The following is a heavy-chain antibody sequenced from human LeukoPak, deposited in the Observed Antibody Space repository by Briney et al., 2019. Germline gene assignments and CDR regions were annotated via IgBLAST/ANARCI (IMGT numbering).Heavy chain of an antibody. CDR3: AKGDSIRITMIAVVPSFDI. V-gene: IGHV3-23*01. CDR2: ISGSGGST. D-gene: IGHD3-22*01. Sequence: PGGSLRLSCAASGFTFSSYAMSWVRQAPGKGLEWVSAISGSGGSTYYADSVKGRFTISRDNSKNTLYLQMNSLRAEDTAVYYCAKGDSIRITMIAVVPSFDIWGQGTMVTVSS. CDR1: GFTFSSYA. J-gene: IGHJ3*02.